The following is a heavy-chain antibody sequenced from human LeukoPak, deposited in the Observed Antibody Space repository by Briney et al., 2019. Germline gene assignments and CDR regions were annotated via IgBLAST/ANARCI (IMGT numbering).Heavy chain of an antibody. V-gene: IGHV3-21*01. CDR2: ISSSSSDI. CDR1: GFTFSSYS. Sequence: GGSLRLSCAASGFTFSSYSMNWFRQAPGKGLEWVSNISSSSSDIYYADSVKGRFTISRDNAKNSLYLQMNSLRAEDTAVYYCARDARGYNWNAVGYFDYWGERTLVTVSS. J-gene: IGHJ4*02. CDR3: ARDARGYNWNAVGYFDY. D-gene: IGHD1-1*01.